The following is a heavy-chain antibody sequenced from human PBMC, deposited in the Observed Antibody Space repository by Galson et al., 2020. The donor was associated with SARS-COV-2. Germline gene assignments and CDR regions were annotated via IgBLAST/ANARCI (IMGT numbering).Heavy chain of an antibody. CDR1: GFTFDDYA. D-gene: IGHD3-10*01. V-gene: IGHV3-9*01. CDR2: ISWNSGSI. Sequence: GGSLRLSCAASGFTFDDYAMHWVRQAPGKGLEWVSGISWNSGSIGYADSVKGRFTISRDNAKNSLYLQMNSLRAEDTALYYCAKDTGILWFGELGGNMDVWGKGTTVTVSS. CDR3: AKDTGILWFGELGGNMDV. J-gene: IGHJ6*03.